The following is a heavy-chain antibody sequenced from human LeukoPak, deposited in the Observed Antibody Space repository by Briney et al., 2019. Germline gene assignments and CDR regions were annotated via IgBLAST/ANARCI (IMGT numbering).Heavy chain of an antibody. CDR1: GFTFSSPW. CDR2: INGDESGT. D-gene: IGHD4-17*01. Sequence: GRSLRPSCSAYGFTFSSPWTHWVSQAPGRGLVWVSRINGDESGTDYAGSVRGRFTTSRDNDKNTLYLQMNSLRAEDTAVYYCASGSGDYGDAFDYWGQGTLVTVSS. V-gene: IGHV3-74*01. J-gene: IGHJ4*02. CDR3: ASGSGDYGDAFDY.